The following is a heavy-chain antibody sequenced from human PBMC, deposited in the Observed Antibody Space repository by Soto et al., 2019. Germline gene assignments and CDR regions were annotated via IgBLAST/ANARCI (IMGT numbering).Heavy chain of an antibody. CDR1: GFTFSSYS. CDR2: ISSSSSYI. D-gene: IGHD3-10*01. J-gene: IGHJ6*03. CDR3: ARIGYYGSGSYLYYYYYMDV. Sequence: VQLVESGGGLVKPGGSLRLSCAASGFTFSSYSMNWVRQAPGKGLEWVSSISSSSSYIYYADSVKGRFTISRDNAKNSLYLQMNSLRAEDTAVYYCARIGYYGSGSYLYYYYYMDVWGKGTTVTVSS. V-gene: IGHV3-21*01.